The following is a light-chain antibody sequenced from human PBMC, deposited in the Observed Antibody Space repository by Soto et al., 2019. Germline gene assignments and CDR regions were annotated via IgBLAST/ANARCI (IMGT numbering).Light chain of an antibody. Sequence: EKLMSQSPATLSVSPGERVILSCRASQNIHTHMSWFLQKPGQTPRLLIYDAIIRAADVPARFSGSWSGTEFTLTINSLQSEDFAVYYCQQYENSPITFGQGTRLENK. J-gene: IGKJ5*01. CDR1: QNIHTH. CDR3: QQYENSPIT. V-gene: IGKV3-15*01. CDR2: DAI.